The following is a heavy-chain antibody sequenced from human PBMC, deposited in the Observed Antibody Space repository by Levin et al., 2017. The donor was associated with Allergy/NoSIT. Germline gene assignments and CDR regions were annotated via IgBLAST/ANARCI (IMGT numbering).Heavy chain of an antibody. Sequence: TSSETLSLTCTVSGGSISSSSYYWGWIRQPPGKGLEWIGSIYYSGSTYYNPSLKSRVTISVDTSKNQFSLKLSSVTAADTAVYYCARDTKTCTSSSCYPSQIYDYWGQGTLVTVSS. CDR3: ARDTKTCTSSSCYPSQIYDY. V-gene: IGHV4-39*07. D-gene: IGHD2-2*01. CDR2: IYYSGST. CDR1: GGSISSSSYY. J-gene: IGHJ4*02.